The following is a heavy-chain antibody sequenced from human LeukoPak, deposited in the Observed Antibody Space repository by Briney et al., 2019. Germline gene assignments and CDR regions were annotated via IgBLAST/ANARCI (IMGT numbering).Heavy chain of an antibody. CDR2: IYTSGST. D-gene: IGHD5-24*01. J-gene: IGHJ3*02. CDR1: GGSISSYY. CDR3: ARVGGERWLQRDDAFDI. Sequence: SSETLSLTCTVSGGSISSYYWSWIRQPAGKGLEWIGRIYTSGSTNYHPSLKSRVTMSVDTSKNQFSLKLSSVNAADTAVYYCARVGGERWLQRDDAFDIWGQGTMVTVSS. V-gene: IGHV4-4*07.